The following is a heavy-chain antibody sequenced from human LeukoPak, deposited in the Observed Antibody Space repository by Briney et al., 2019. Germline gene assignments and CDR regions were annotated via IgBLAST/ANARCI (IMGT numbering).Heavy chain of an antibody. D-gene: IGHD3-10*01. V-gene: IGHV3-23*01. Sequence: GGSLRLSCAASGFIFSNYAMTWVRQAPGKGLEWVSTISDNSGYTYYADSVKGRFTISRDNSKNTLHLQMHSLRPEDTAVYYCLSWGGSGSYGDYWGQGILVTVSS. J-gene: IGHJ4*02. CDR3: LSWGGSGSYGDY. CDR1: GFIFSNYA. CDR2: ISDNSGYT.